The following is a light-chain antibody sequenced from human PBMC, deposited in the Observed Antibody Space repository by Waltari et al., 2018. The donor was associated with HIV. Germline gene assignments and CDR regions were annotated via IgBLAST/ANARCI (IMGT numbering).Light chain of an antibody. CDR1: QSIGTS. CDR2: AAS. CDR3: QQSYSTPRT. V-gene: IGKV1-39*01. J-gene: IGKJ1*01. Sequence: DIQMTQSPSSLSASVGDRVTITCRASQSIGTSLNWYQQRPGKAPELLIYAASGLQSGVPSRFSGNGSGTDVTLTVSSLQAEDFATYYCQQSYSTPRTFGQGTRVEIK.